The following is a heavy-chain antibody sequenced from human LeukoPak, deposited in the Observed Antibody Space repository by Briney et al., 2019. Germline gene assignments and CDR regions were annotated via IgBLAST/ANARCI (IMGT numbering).Heavy chain of an antibody. CDR3: ASGSGVYMFVDC. J-gene: IGHJ4*02. D-gene: IGHD3-10*02. CDR2: MYIDVTT. CDR1: WFTVAANY. V-gene: IGHV3-53*01. Sequence: KAGRSLRLSCAASWFTVAANYISWVRQPPRNWLESVSFMYIDVTTYYTASVKGRFTLSRDYSRSTLYLQMNSLRGEDTAVYYCASGSGVYMFVDCWGQGTLVTVSS.